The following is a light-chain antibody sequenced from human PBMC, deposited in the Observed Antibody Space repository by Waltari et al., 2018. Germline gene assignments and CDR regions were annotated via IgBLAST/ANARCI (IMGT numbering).Light chain of an antibody. CDR1: QSVSSN. Sequence: EIVMTQSPATLSVSPGERATLSCRASQSVSSNLAWYQQKPGQAPRPPINGASTRATGTPARVSGSGSGTEFTLTISSLQSEDFAVYYCQQYNNWPPVTFGQGTKVEIK. CDR2: GAS. CDR3: QQYNNWPPVT. V-gene: IGKV3-15*01. J-gene: IGKJ1*01.